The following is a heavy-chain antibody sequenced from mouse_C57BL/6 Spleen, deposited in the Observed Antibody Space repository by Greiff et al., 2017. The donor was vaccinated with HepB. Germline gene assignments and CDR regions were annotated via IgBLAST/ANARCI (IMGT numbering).Heavy chain of an antibody. CDR1: GYAFSSYW. D-gene: IGHD2-4*01. CDR2: IYPGDGDT. CDR3: ARVGDYDVYFDY. V-gene: IGHV1-80*01. Sequence: VKLMESGAELVKPGASVKISCKASGYAFSSYWMNWVKQRPGKGLEWIGQIYPGDGDTNYNGKFKGKATLTADKSSSTAYMQLSSLTSEDSAVYCCARVGDYDVYFDYWGQGTTLTVSS. J-gene: IGHJ2*01.